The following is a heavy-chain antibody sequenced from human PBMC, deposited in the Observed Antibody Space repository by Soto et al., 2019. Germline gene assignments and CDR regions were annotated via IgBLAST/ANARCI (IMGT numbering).Heavy chain of an antibody. CDR2: IIPILGIA. D-gene: IGHD3-10*01. J-gene: IGHJ6*02. Sequence: QVQLVQSGAEVKKPGSSVKVSCKASGGTFSSYTISWVRQAPGQGLEWMGRIIPILGIANYAQKFQGRVTITADKTTSTAYMELSSLRSEDTAVYYCARFRGSFGMDVWGQGTTVTVSS. CDR1: GGTFSSYT. V-gene: IGHV1-69*02. CDR3: ARFRGSFGMDV.